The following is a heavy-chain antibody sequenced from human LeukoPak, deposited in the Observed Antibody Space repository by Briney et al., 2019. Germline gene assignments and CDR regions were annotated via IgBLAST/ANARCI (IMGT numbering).Heavy chain of an antibody. CDR2: IYYSGST. Sequence: PSETLSLTCTVSGGSISSYYWSWIRQPPGKGLEWIGYIYYSGSTNYNPSLKSRVTISVDTSKNQFSLKLSSVTAADTAVYCCAREGGSYPWSFDYWGQGTLVTVSS. D-gene: IGHD1-26*01. CDR3: AREGGSYPWSFDY. V-gene: IGHV4-59*01. CDR1: GGSISSYY. J-gene: IGHJ4*02.